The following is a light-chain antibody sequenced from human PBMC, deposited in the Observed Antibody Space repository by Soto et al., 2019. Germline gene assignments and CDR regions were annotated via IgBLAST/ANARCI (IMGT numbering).Light chain of an antibody. CDR2: AAS. V-gene: IGKV1-39*01. CDR1: QNIYNY. Sequence: DIQMTQSPSSLSASVGDRVTVTCRTSQNIYNYLNWDQQKPGKAPKLLIYAASSVQSGVPLRFSGTGSGTDLTLTISSLQPEDFATYYCEQTYSTPVTFGQGTRLDVK. CDR3: EQTYSTPVT. J-gene: IGKJ5*01.